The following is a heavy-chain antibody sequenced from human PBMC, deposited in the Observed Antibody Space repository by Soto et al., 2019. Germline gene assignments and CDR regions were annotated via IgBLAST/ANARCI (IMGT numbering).Heavy chain of an antibody. Sequence: EVQLLESGGGLVQPGGSLRLSCAASGFTFSSYAMSWVRQAPGKGLEWVSAISGSGGSTYYADSGKGRFTISRDNSKNTLYLQMNSLRAEDTAVYYCAKGRSDLELLFPLLYYYYYMDVWGKGTTVTVSS. D-gene: IGHD3-3*01. V-gene: IGHV3-23*01. CDR1: GFTFSSYA. CDR2: ISGSGGST. CDR3: AKGRSDLELLFPLLYYYYYMDV. J-gene: IGHJ6*03.